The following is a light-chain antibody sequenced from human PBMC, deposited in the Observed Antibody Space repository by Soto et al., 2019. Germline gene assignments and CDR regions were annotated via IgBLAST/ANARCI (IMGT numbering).Light chain of an antibody. V-gene: IGKV3-15*01. CDR3: QPYQNWPQIT. J-gene: IGKJ5*01. Sequence: EIVMTQSPATLSVSPGERATLSCRASQSVSSNVAWDQQKPGQATRLLIYGASNRATGIPAMLRGSGSGPECTLTISSLQSEDLAGCDCQPYQNWPQITFGQGTRLEIK. CDR1: QSVSSN. CDR2: GAS.